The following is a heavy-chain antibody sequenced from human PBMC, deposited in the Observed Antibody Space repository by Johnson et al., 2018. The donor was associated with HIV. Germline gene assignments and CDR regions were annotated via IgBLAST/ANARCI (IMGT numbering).Heavy chain of an antibody. CDR2: IYSGGTT. CDR1: GLTVSSNY. D-gene: IGHD3-16*01. J-gene: IGHJ3*02. V-gene: IGHV3-66*01. CDR3: AREGGPPKLAFDI. Sequence: VQLVESGGGLVQPGGSLRLSCAASGLTVSSNYMTWVRQAPGKRLEWVSVIYSGGTTYNADSVKGKFTISRDNSKNTLYLQMNSLRAEDTAVYYCAREGGPPKLAFDIWGQGTMVTVSS.